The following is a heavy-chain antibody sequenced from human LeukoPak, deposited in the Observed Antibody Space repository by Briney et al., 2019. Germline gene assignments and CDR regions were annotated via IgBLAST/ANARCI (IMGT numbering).Heavy chain of an antibody. V-gene: IGHV3-23*01. CDR3: ARGAGALDY. CDR2: ISTSGGTT. D-gene: IGHD1-26*01. Sequence: GGSLRLSCAASGFTFTNYTMNWVRQAPRKGLEWVSIISTSGGTTYYADSVKGRFTISRDNSKNTLYLQMNSLRDEDTAVYYCARGAGALDYWGQGILVSVSS. J-gene: IGHJ4*02. CDR1: GFTFTNYT.